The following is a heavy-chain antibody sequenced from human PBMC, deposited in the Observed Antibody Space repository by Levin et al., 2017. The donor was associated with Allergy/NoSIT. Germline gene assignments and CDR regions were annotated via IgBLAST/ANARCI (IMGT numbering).Heavy chain of an antibody. CDR3: AKDRELRSTSWVGGMDV. CDR1: GFTFSSYA. D-gene: IGHD3-10*01. CDR2: ISGSGGST. J-gene: IGHJ6*02. V-gene: IGHV3-23*01. Sequence: GGSLRLSCAASGFTFSSYAMSWVRQAPGKGLEWVSAISGSGGSTYYADSVKGRFTISRDNSKNTLYLQMNSLRAEDTAVYYCAKDRELRSTSWVGGMDVWGQGTTVTVSS.